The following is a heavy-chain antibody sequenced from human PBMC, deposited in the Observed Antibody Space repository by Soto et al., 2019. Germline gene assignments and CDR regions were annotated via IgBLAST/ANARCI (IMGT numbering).Heavy chain of an antibody. CDR1: GYSFTSYW. CDR2: IYPGDSDT. CDR3: AGLGKGGGTTLYYYYGMDV. D-gene: IGHD1-7*01. V-gene: IGHV5-51*01. J-gene: IGHJ6*02. Sequence: GESLKISCKGSGYSFTSYWIGWVRQMPGKGLEWMGIIYPGDSDTRYSPSFQGGVTISGVKSISTAYMQWSSVKASDTAVYYCAGLGKGGGTTLYYYYGMDVWGQGTTVTVSS.